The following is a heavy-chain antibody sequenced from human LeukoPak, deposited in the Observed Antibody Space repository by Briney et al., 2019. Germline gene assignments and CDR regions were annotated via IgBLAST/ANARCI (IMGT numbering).Heavy chain of an antibody. CDR2: INPNNGDT. Sequence: ASVKVSCKASGYTFTGHYMHWVRQAPRQGLEWMGWINPNNGDTKYAQKFQGRVTMTRDTSISTAYMELSRLRYDDTAVYYCARGYALYSGRYIDFDYWGQGTLVTVSS. V-gene: IGHV1-2*02. CDR3: ARGYALYSGRYIDFDY. D-gene: IGHD1-26*01. CDR1: GYTFTGHY. J-gene: IGHJ4*02.